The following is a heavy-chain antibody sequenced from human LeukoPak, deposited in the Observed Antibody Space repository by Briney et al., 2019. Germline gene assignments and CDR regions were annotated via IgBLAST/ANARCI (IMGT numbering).Heavy chain of an antibody. CDR3: ARPQVVVLNPFDY. CDR2: ITGSADRT. D-gene: IGHD3-10*01. V-gene: IGHV3-23*01. CDR1: GFTFSTYA. J-gene: IGHJ4*02. Sequence: PGGSLRLSCAASGFTFSTYAMSWVRQAPGKGLEWVSAITGSADRTHYADSVKCRFNISRDNSKNIVYLQMNRLRAKDTAVYFCARPQVVVLNPFDYWGQGTLVTVSS.